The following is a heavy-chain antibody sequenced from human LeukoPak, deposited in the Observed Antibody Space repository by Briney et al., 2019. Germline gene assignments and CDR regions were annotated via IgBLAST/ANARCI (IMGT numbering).Heavy chain of an antibody. D-gene: IGHD3-16*01. V-gene: IGHV1-2*06. Sequence: ASVKVSCKASGYVFSGYYIHWVRQAPGQGLEWMGRINPNSGDTNYIQKFQGRVTMHRDTSLRTASMHLSSLKSDDTAGYYCARDRGSGGNLFDYWGQGTLVTVP. CDR1: GYVFSGYY. CDR3: ARDRGSGGNLFDY. CDR2: INPNSGDT. J-gene: IGHJ4*02.